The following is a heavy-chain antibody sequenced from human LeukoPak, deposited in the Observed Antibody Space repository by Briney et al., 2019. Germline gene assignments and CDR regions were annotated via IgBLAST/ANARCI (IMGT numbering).Heavy chain of an antibody. CDR1: GYSISSGYY. CDR2: IYHSGST. V-gene: IGHV4-38-2*01. J-gene: IGHJ3*02. Sequence: PSETLSLTCAVSGYSISSGYYWGWIRQPPGQGLEWIGSIYHSGSTYYNPSLKSRVTISVDTSKNQFSLKLSSVTAADTAVYYCARADSSGYSRYAFDIWGQGTMVTVSS. CDR3: ARADSSGYSRYAFDI. D-gene: IGHD3-22*01.